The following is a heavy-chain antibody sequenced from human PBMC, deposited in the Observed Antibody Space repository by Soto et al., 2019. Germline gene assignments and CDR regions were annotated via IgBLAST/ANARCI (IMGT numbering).Heavy chain of an antibody. D-gene: IGHD2-8*02. V-gene: IGHV1-69*13. Sequence: SVKVSCKASGGTFSSYAISWVRQAPGQGLEWMGGIIPIFGTANYAQKFQGRVTITADESTSTAYMELSSLRSEDTAVCYCARRMEPGGAFDIWGQGTMVTVSS. CDR2: IIPIFGTA. CDR1: GGTFSSYA. J-gene: IGHJ3*02. CDR3: ARRMEPGGAFDI.